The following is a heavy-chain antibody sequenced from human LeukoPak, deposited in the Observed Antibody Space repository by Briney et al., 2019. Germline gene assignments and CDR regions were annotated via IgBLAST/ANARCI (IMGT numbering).Heavy chain of an antibody. CDR1: GGSISSSSYY. Sequence: SETLSLTCTVSGGSISSSSYYWGWIRQPPGKGLEWIGSIYYSGSTYYNPSLKSRVTISVDTSKNQFSLKLSSVTAADTAVYYCARQSIAVVFPFDYWGQGTLVTVSS. CDR3: ARQSIAVVFPFDY. J-gene: IGHJ4*02. V-gene: IGHV4-39*01. CDR2: IYYSGST. D-gene: IGHD6-19*01.